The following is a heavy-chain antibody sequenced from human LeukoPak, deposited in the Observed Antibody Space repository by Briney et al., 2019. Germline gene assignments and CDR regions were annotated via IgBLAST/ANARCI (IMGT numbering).Heavy chain of an antibody. CDR1: GFTFSNYA. J-gene: IGHJ4*02. Sequence: GGSLRLSCAASGFTFSNYAMSWVRQAPGKGLEWVSGISGGGGTTYYADSVKGRFTISRDNSKNTLYLQMHSLRAEDTAVYYCAKDRVYYFDSSGYSCDYWGQGSLVTVSS. CDR3: AKDRVYYFDSSGYSCDY. V-gene: IGHV3-23*01. CDR2: ISGGGGTT. D-gene: IGHD3-22*01.